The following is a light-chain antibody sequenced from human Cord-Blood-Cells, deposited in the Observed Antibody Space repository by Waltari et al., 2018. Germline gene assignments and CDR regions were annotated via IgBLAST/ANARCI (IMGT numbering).Light chain of an antibody. CDR3: MQALQTPYT. Sequence: IVMTQSPLSLPVTPGEPASISCRSSQSLLHSNGYNYLDWYLQKPGQSPQLLISLGSNRASGVPDRFSGSGSGTDFTLKISRVEAEDVGVYYCMQALQTPYTFGQGTKLEIK. V-gene: IGKV2-28*01. J-gene: IGKJ2*01. CDR2: LGS. CDR1: QSLLHSNGYNY.